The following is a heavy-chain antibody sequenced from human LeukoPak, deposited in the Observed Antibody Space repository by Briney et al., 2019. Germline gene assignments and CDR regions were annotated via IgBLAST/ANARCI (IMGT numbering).Heavy chain of an antibody. D-gene: IGHD3-3*01. Sequence: PSETLSLTCTVSGYSISSGYYWGWIRQPPGKGLEWIGTIFHSGSTYSNPSLKSRVTISVDTSKNQFSLKLSSVTAADTAVYYCARVGDYDFWSGYYTGEIDYWGQGTLVTVSS. V-gene: IGHV4-38-2*02. CDR2: IFHSGST. CDR3: ARVGDYDFWSGYYTGEIDY. J-gene: IGHJ4*02. CDR1: GYSISSGYY.